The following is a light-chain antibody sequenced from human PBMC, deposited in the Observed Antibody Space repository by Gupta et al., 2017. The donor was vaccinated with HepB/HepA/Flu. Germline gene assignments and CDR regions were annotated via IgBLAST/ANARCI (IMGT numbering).Light chain of an antibody. CDR2: AAS. CDR3: QQSYSTLFT. V-gene: IGKV1-39*01. CDR1: QSISSY. J-gene: IGKJ5*01. Sequence: DSQLTQSPSSLSASVGDRVTITCRASQSISSYLNWYQQKPGKAPKLLIYAASSLQSGVPSRFSGSGSGTDFTLTISSLQPEDVATYYCQQSYSTLFTFGQGTRLEIK.